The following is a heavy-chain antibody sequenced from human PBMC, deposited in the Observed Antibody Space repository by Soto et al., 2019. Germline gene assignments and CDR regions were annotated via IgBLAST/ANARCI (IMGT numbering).Heavy chain of an antibody. J-gene: IGHJ4*02. CDR2: IYYRGNT. CDR3: ASQRRGGPFDY. CDR1: GDSINSDKYY. V-gene: IGHV4-39*01. D-gene: IGHD3-10*01. Sequence: SETLSLTCSVSGDSINSDKYYWGWIRQPPGKGLEWIGSIYYRGNTYYNPSLQTRVTISLDKSKSQFSLKLSSVTAADTAVYYCASQRRGGPFDYWGQGTLVTVSS.